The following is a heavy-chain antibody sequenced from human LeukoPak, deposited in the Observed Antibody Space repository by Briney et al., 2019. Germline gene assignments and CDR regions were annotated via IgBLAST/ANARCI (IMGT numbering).Heavy chain of an antibody. CDR2: ITPIFRTP. CDR3: ARGWLAETTVVTPYNY. D-gene: IGHD2-21*02. J-gene: IGHJ4*02. Sequence: SVKVSCKASGYTFTSYHMHWVRQAPGQGLEWMGGITPIFRTPNYAQKFQGRVTITAVESMSTAYMELSSLRSEDTAVYYCARGWLAETTVVTPYNYWGQGTLVTVSS. V-gene: IGHV1-69*13. CDR1: GYTFTSYH.